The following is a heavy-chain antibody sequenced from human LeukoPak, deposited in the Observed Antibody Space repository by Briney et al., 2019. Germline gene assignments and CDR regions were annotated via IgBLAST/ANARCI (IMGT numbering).Heavy chain of an antibody. CDR2: IYYSGST. D-gene: IGHD3-10*01. J-gene: IGHJ4*02. Sequence: SETLSLTCTVSGGSISSYYWSWIRQPPGKGLEWIGYIYYSGSTNYNPSLKSRVTISVDTSKNQFSLKLSSVTAADTAVYYCARGPSMVRGVISRQIDYWGQGTLVTVS. CDR1: GGSISSYY. V-gene: IGHV4-59*01. CDR3: ARGPSMVRGVISRQIDY.